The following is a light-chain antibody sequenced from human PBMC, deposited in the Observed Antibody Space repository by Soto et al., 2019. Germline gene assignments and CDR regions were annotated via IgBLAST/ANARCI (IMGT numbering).Light chain of an antibody. Sequence: EIVLTQSPSTLSLSPGERATLSCRASQSVSSFLAWYQQKPGQPPRLLIYDASNRATGIPGRFSGSGSGTDFTRTISSLEPEEFAAYYGQQRGNWPPTFGPGTKVDI. CDR3: QQRGNWPPT. CDR2: DAS. V-gene: IGKV3-11*01. J-gene: IGKJ3*01. CDR1: QSVSSF.